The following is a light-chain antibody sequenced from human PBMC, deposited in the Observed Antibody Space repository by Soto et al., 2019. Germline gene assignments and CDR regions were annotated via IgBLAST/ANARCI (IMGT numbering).Light chain of an antibody. CDR2: EVS. Sequence: QSALTQPASVSASPGQSITISCTGSNSDVGGYNYVSWFQQHPGKAPKLLISEVSNRPSGVSNRFSGSKSGNTASLTISGLQAEDEADYYCSSYSSGSTLVLFGGGTKVTVL. V-gene: IGLV2-14*01. J-gene: IGLJ2*01. CDR1: NSDVGGYNY. CDR3: SSYSSGSTLVL.